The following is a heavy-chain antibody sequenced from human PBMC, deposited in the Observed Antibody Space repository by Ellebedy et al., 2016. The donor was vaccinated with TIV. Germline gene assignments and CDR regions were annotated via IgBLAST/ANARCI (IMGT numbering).Heavy chain of an antibody. CDR1: GFSFSNYA. V-gene: IGHV3-23*01. D-gene: IGHD6-13*01. CDR2: ISSSGVST. CDR3: AKDFHIWSDIAPTGFDY. Sequence: PGGSLRLSCAAAGFSFSNYAMSWVRQAPGKGLEWVSAISSSGVSTYYADSVKGRFTISRDNSKNTLYLQMNSLRAEDTAVFYCAKDFHIWSDIAPTGFDYWGQGTLVTVSS. J-gene: IGHJ4*02.